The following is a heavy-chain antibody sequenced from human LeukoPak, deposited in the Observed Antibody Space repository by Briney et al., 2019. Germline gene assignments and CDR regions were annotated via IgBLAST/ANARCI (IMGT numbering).Heavy chain of an antibody. CDR2: INHSGST. Sequence: SETLSLTCTVSGGSISSSSYYWGWIRQPPGKGLEWIGEINHSGSTNYNPSLKSRITITVDTSKNQFSLKLSSVTAADTAVYYCARAPPHSSGWYGRGHWFDPWGQGTLVTVSS. CDR1: GGSISSSSYY. D-gene: IGHD6-19*01. V-gene: IGHV4-39*07. CDR3: ARAPPHSSGWYGRGHWFDP. J-gene: IGHJ5*02.